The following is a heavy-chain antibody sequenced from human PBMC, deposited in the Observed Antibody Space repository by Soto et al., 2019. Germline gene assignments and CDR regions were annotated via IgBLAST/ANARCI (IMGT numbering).Heavy chain of an antibody. V-gene: IGHV3-53*01. Sequence: GGSLRLSCAASGFTVSSNYMSWVRQAPGKGLEWVSVIYSGGSTYYADSVKGRFTISRDNSKNTLYLQMNSLRAEDTAVYYCNLGETGTEYDYWGQGTLVTVSS. CDR1: GFTVSSNY. CDR3: NLGETGTEYDY. D-gene: IGHD1-1*01. J-gene: IGHJ4*02. CDR2: IYSGGST.